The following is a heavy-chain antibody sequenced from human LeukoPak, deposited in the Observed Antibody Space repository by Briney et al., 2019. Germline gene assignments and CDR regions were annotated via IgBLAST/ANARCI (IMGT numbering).Heavy chain of an antibody. Sequence: SVKVSCKASGGTFSSYAISWVRQAPGQGLEWMGRIIPILGIANYAQRFQGRVTITADKSTSTAYMELSSLRSEDTAVYYCARDRYYYGSGLQRDYWGQGTLVTVSS. CDR2: IIPILGIA. J-gene: IGHJ4*02. CDR1: GGTFSSYA. CDR3: ARDRYYYGSGLQRDY. D-gene: IGHD3-10*01. V-gene: IGHV1-69*04.